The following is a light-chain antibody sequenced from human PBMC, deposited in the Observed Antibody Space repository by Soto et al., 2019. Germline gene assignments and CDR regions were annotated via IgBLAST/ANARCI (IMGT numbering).Light chain of an antibody. CDR3: QQYNSYPLT. CDR1: QSVINSY. V-gene: IGKV3-20*01. J-gene: IGKJ4*01. Sequence: EDVLTQSPGTLSLSSGERATLSCRASQSVINSYLAWYQQKPGQAPRLLLYGAYNRATGIPDRFSGSGSGTDFTLTISSLQPDDFATYYCQQYNSYPLTFGGGTKVDIK. CDR2: GAY.